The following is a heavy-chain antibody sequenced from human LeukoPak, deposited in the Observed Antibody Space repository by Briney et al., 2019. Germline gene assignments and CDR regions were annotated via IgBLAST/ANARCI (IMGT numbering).Heavy chain of an antibody. D-gene: IGHD6-13*01. CDR1: GFTFSSYS. V-gene: IGHV3-21*01. CDR3: ARQGYSSSWYRDFDY. J-gene: IGHJ4*02. Sequence: PGGSLRLSCAASGFTFSSYSMNWVRQAPGKGLEWVSSISSSSSYIYYADSVKGRFTISRDNAKNSLYLQMNSLRAEDTAVYYCARQGYSSSWYRDFDYWGQGTLVTVSS. CDR2: ISSSSSYI.